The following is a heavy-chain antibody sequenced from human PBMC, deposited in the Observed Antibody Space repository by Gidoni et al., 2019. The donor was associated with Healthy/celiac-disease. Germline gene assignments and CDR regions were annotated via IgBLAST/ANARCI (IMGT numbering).Heavy chain of an antibody. J-gene: IGHJ4*02. D-gene: IGHD2-21*02. CDR3: AKDRARHIVVVTAIDY. Sequence: EVQLLESGGGLVQPGGSLRLLCAASGFTFRLYAMSWVRQAPGKGLEWVSAISGSGGSTYYADSVKGRFTISRDNSKNTLYLQMNSLRAEDTAVYYCAKDRARHIVVVTAIDYWGQGTLVTVSS. CDR2: ISGSGGST. CDR1: GFTFRLYA. V-gene: IGHV3-23*01.